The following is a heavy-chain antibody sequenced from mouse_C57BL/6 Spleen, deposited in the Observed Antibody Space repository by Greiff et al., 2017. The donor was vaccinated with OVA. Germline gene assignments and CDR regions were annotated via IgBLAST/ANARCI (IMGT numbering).Heavy chain of an antibody. CDR1: GYTFTSYW. Sequence: QVQLQQPGAELVMPGASVKLSCKASGYTFTSYWMHWVKQRPGQGLEWIGEIDPSDSYTNYNQKFKGKSTLTVDNSSSTAYMQLSSLTSEDSAVYYYARAGGNPDYWGQGTTLTVSS. D-gene: IGHD1-1*02. CDR3: ARAGGNPDY. CDR2: IDPSDSYT. V-gene: IGHV1-69*01. J-gene: IGHJ2*01.